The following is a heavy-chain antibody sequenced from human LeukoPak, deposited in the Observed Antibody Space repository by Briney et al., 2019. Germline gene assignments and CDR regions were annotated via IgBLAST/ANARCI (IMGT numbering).Heavy chain of an antibody. Sequence: ASVKVSCKASGYTFTSYGISWVRQAPGQGLEWMGWISAYNGNTNYAQKLQGRVTMTTDTSTSTAYTELRSLRSDDTAVYYCARKDSSSWYPQVDYWGQGTLVTVSS. D-gene: IGHD6-13*01. CDR3: ARKDSSSWYPQVDY. CDR2: ISAYNGNT. V-gene: IGHV1-18*01. CDR1: GYTFTSYG. J-gene: IGHJ4*02.